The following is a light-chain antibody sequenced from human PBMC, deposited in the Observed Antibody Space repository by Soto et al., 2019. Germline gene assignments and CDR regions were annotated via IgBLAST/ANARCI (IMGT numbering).Light chain of an antibody. V-gene: IGLV2-14*01. CDR1: SSDVGGYNY. J-gene: IGLJ2*01. CDR3: SSYTSSTTLV. Sequence: QSALTQPASVSGSPGQSITISCTGTSSDGTSSDVGGYNYVSWYQQHPGKAPKLMIYDVSNRPSGVSNRFSGSKSGNTASLTISGLQAEDEADYYCSSYTSSTTLVFGGGTKLTVL. CDR2: DVS.